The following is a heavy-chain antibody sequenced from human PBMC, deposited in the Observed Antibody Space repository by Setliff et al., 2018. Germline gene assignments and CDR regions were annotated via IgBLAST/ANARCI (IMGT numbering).Heavy chain of an antibody. J-gene: IGHJ4*02. D-gene: IGHD3-9*01. V-gene: IGHV4-61*02. CDR2: IQSTGSP. CDR3: AKERYFDWFFEN. Sequence: SETLSLTCTVSGGSVASGSYYWSWIRQPAGKGLEWIGLIQSTGSPNYNPSFKGRVTISLDTSTNQFSLNLNSVTAADTAVYYCAKERYFDWFFENWGQGTLVTVSS. CDR1: GGSVASGSYY.